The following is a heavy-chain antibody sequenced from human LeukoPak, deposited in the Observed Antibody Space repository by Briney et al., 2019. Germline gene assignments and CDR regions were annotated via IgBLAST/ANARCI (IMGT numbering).Heavy chain of an antibody. J-gene: IGHJ4*02. Sequence: AGGSLRLSCTASGFTFSSYPMYWVRQAPGKGLEWVSAITGSGDATYYAESMKGRFTLSRDNSKNTLYLQMNSLRAEDTAVYYCARDRRNYDDGAYFHYFEYWGQRALVTVSS. D-gene: IGHD3-22*01. V-gene: IGHV3-23*01. CDR3: ARDRRNYDDGAYFHYFEY. CDR2: ITGSGDAT. CDR1: GFTFSSYP.